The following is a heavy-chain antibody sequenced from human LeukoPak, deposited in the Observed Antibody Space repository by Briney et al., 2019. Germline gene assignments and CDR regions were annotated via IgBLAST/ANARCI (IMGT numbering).Heavy chain of an antibody. Sequence: ASVKVSCKASGYTFTSYYMHWVRQAPGQGLEWMGIINPSGGSTSYAQKFQGRVTMTRDTSTSTVYMELSSLRSEDTAVYYCARDLRRYSGSKRGDLGYWGQGTLVTVSS. D-gene: IGHD1-26*01. CDR2: INPSGGST. V-gene: IGHV1-46*01. CDR3: ARDLRRYSGSKRGDLGY. CDR1: GYTFTSYY. J-gene: IGHJ4*02.